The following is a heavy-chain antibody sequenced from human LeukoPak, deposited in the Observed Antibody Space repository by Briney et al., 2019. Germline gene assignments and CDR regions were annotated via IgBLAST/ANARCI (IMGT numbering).Heavy chain of an antibody. CDR3: ARAFRVAAAVPGGY. J-gene: IGHJ4*02. V-gene: IGHV3-33*01. D-gene: IGHD6-13*01. Sequence: PGGSLRLSCAASGFTFSSYGMHWVRQAPGKGLEWVAVIWYDGSNKYYADSVKGRFTISRDNSKNTLYLQMNSLRAEDTAVYYCARAFRVAAAVPGGYWGQGTLVTVSS. CDR1: GFTFSSYG. CDR2: IWYDGSNK.